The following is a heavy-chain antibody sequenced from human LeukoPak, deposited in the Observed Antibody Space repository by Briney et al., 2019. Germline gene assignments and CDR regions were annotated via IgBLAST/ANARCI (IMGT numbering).Heavy chain of an antibody. D-gene: IGHD3-22*01. CDR1: GFTFSSYS. Sequence: GGSLRLSCAASGFTFSSYSMNWVRQAPGKGLEWVSSISSSSSYIYYADSVKGRFTISRDNAKNSLYLQMNSLRAEDTAVYYCARRYYDSSGYPYYFDYWGQGTLVTVSS. J-gene: IGHJ4*02. CDR3: ARRYYDSSGYPYYFDY. CDR2: ISSSSSYI. V-gene: IGHV3-21*01.